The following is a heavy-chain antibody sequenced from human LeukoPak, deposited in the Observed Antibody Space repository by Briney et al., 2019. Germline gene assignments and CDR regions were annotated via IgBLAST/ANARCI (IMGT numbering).Heavy chain of an antibody. D-gene: IGHD3-10*01. CDR1: GLTFSSYG. CDR3: AKDVRALNNYGSGSSGFY. Sequence: PGGSLRLSCAASGLTFSSYGMHWVRQAPGKGLEWVAVISYDGSNKYCADPVKGRFTISRDNSKNTLYLQMNSLRVEDTAVYYCAKDVRALNNYGSGSSGFYWGQGTLVTVSS. CDR2: ISYDGSNK. V-gene: IGHV3-30*18. J-gene: IGHJ4*02.